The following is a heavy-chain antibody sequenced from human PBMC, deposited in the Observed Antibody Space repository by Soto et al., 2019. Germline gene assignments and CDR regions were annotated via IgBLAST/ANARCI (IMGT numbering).Heavy chain of an antibody. Sequence: SETLSLTCTVSGDSITRRDYYWTWIRQYPGKGLEWIGYIHHSGAAHYNPSLKSRLTISVDTSRNQFSLKLTSVTAADTAAYYCARAIGGNNWNPNWFDSWGQGTKVTVSS. D-gene: IGHD1-20*01. V-gene: IGHV4-31*03. CDR1: GDSITRRDYY. CDR3: ARAIGGNNWNPNWFDS. J-gene: IGHJ5*01. CDR2: IHHSGAA.